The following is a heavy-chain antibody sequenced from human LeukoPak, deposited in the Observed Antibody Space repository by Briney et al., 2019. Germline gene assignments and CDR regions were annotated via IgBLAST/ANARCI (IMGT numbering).Heavy chain of an antibody. D-gene: IGHD5-18*01. CDR3: ARATGYSYGTYYFDY. CDR1: GGPISSGGYS. Sequence: SQTLSLTCAVSGGPISSGGYSWSWIRQPPGKGLEWIGYIYHSGSTYYNPSLKSRVTISVDRSKNQFSLKLSSVTAADTAVYYCARATGYSYGTYYFDYWGQGTLVTVSS. CDR2: IYHSGST. V-gene: IGHV4-30-2*01. J-gene: IGHJ4*02.